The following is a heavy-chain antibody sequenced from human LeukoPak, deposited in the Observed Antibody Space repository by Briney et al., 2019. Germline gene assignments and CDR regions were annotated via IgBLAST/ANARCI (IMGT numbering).Heavy chain of an antibody. CDR1: GFTFSSYA. D-gene: IGHD5-24*01. Sequence: PGRSLRLSCAASGFTFSSYAMHWVRQAPGKGLEWVAVISYDGSNKYYADSVKGRFTISRDNSKNTLYLQMNSLRAEDTAVYYCARVSRDGYNNPIGYWGQGTLVTVSS. CDR2: ISYDGSNK. J-gene: IGHJ4*02. V-gene: IGHV3-30-3*01. CDR3: ARVSRDGYNNPIGY.